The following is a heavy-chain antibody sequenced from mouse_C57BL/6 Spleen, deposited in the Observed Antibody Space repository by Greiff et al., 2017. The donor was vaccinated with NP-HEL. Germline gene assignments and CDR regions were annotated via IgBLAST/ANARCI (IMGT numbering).Heavy chain of an antibody. CDR3: ARRDYTKGNYFDY. CDR1: GYTFTDYY. CDR2: INPYNGGT. J-gene: IGHJ2*01. V-gene: IGHV1-19*01. D-gene: IGHD2-12*01. Sequence: VQLQQSGPVLVKPGASVKMSCKASGYTFTDYYMNWVKQSHGKSLEWIGVINPYNGGTSYNQKFKGKATLTVDKSSSTAYMELNSLTSEDSAVYYCARRDYTKGNYFDYWGQGTTLTVSS.